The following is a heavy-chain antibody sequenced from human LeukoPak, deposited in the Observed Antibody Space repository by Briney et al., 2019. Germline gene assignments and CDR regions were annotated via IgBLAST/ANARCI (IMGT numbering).Heavy chain of an antibody. Sequence: PGRSLTLSCAASGFTFSSFGMHWVRQAPGKGLEWVGVIWYDASNKYYVDSVKGRFTISRDNSKNTLYLQMNSLRDDDTAVYYCVRGVGVSRFNYLDPWGQGTLVIVSS. D-gene: IGHD1-7*01. CDR1: GFTFSSFG. V-gene: IGHV3-33*01. CDR2: IWYDASNK. CDR3: VRGVGVSRFNYLDP. J-gene: IGHJ5*02.